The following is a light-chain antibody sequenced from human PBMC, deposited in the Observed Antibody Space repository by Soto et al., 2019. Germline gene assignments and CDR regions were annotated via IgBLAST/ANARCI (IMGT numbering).Light chain of an antibody. CDR1: SSDVGGYNY. J-gene: IGLJ2*01. Sequence: QSALTQPASVSGSPGQSITISCTGTSSDVGGYNYVSWYQQHPGKAPKLMIYDVSNRPSGVSNRFSGSKSGNTASLTISGLQAEDEADYYCSSYTSSSTRGVVFGGGTQLTVL. CDR3: SSYTSSSTRGVV. CDR2: DVS. V-gene: IGLV2-14*01.